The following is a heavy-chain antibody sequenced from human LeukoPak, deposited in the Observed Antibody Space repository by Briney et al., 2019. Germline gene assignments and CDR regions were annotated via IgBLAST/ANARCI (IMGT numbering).Heavy chain of an antibody. Sequence: GGSLRLSCAASGFTFSKFWIHWVRQAPGKGLVWVSRINPDGSYTSSADSVKGRFTISRDNAKNTLYLQMNNLRAEDTAIYYCAADYTGYSDYWGQGTLVTVSS. D-gene: IGHD3-9*01. CDR1: GFTFSKFW. V-gene: IGHV3-74*01. CDR2: INPDGSYT. CDR3: AADYTGYSDY. J-gene: IGHJ4*02.